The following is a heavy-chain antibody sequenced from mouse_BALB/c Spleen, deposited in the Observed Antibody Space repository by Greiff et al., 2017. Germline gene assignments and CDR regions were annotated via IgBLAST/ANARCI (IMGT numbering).Heavy chain of an antibody. CDR3: TREGWGHYFDY. D-gene: IGHD3-3*01. V-gene: IGHV5-6-4*01. CDR2: ISSGGSYT. Sequence: EVQVVESGGGLVKPGGSLKLSCAASGFTFSSYTMSWVRQTPEKRLEWVATISSGGSYTYYPDSVKGRFTISRDKAKNTLYLQMSSPKSEDTAMYYCTREGWGHYFDYWGQGTTLTVSS. J-gene: IGHJ2*01. CDR1: GFTFSSYT.